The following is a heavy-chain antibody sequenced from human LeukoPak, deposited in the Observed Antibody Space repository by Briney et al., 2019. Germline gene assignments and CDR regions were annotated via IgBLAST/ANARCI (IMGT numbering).Heavy chain of an antibody. CDR2: ISSSSYI. D-gene: IGHD7-27*01. V-gene: IGHV3-69-1*01. CDR3: ARHTGD. Sequence: PGGSLRLSCVASGFSFSIYYMNWVRQAPGKGLEWVSSISSSSYIYYSDSVKGRFTISRDNAKNSLYLQMNSLRAEDTAVYYCARHTGDWGQGTLVTVSP. CDR1: GFSFSIYY. J-gene: IGHJ4*02.